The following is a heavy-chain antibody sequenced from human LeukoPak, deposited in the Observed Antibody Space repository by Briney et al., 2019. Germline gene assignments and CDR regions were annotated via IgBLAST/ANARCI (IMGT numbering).Heavy chain of an antibody. CDR3: ARVHLVSDSSGNWFDP. CDR1: GGSISSSSYY. J-gene: IGHJ5*02. CDR2: IYYSGST. V-gene: IGHV4-39*07. D-gene: IGHD3-22*01. Sequence: SETLSLTCTVSGGSISSSSYYWGWIRQPPGKGLEWIGSIYYSGSTYYNPSLKSRISMSVDRSKNQFSLKLSSVTAADTAIYYCARVHLVSDSSGNWFDPWGQGTLVTVSS.